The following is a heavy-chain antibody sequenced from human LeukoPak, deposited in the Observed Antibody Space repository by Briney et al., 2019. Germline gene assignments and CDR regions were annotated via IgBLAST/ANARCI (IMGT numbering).Heavy chain of an antibody. V-gene: IGHV3-7*04. CDR2: IKQDESEK. CDR3: ARGRGRYCSGGSCYADY. D-gene: IGHD2-15*01. J-gene: IGHJ4*02. Sequence: PGGSLRLSCAASGFTFSSYAMSWVRRAPGKGLEGVANIKQDESEKYYVDSVKGRFTISRDNAKNSLYLQMNSLRAEDTAVYYCARGRGRYCSGGSCYADYWGQGTLVTVSS. CDR1: GFTFSSYA.